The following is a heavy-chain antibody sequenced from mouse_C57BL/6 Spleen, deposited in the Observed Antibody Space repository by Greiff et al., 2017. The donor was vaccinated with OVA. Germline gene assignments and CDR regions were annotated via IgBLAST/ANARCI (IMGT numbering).Heavy chain of an antibody. CDR2: ISDGGSYT. CDR3: ARDPITTGVASYWYFDV. J-gene: IGHJ1*03. D-gene: IGHD1-1*01. Sequence: EVMLVESGGGLVKPGGSLKLSCAASGFTFSSYAMSWVRQTPEKRLAWVATISDGGSYTYYPDNVKGRFTISKDTSKNNLYLQMSHLKSEDTAMYYCARDPITTGVASYWYFDVWGTGTTVTVSS. V-gene: IGHV5-4*01. CDR1: GFTFSSYA.